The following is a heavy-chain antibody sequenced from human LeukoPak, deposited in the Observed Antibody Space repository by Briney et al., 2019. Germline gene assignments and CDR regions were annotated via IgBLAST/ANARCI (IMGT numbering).Heavy chain of an antibody. CDR3: ARVLAGYGSGSPHYYGMDV. D-gene: IGHD3-10*01. CDR1: GGTFSSYA. Sequence: ASVKVSCKASGGTFSSYAISWVRQAPGQGLEWMGRIIPILGIANYAQKFQGRVTITADKSTSTAYMELSSLRSEDTAVYYCARVLAGYGSGSPHYYGMDVWGQGTTVTVSS. V-gene: IGHV1-69*04. CDR2: IIPILGIA. J-gene: IGHJ6*02.